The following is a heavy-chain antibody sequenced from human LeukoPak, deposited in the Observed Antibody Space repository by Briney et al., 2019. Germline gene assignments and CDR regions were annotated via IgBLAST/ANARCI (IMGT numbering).Heavy chain of an antibody. CDR1: GYTFTSYY. Sequence: ASVKVSCKASGYTFTSYYMHWVRQAPGQGVEWMGIINPSGGSTRYAQNLQGRVTMTRDMSTSAVYMELSSLRSEDTAVYYCARDEIDYDILTCYRNWFDPWGQGTLVTVSS. CDR3: ARDEIDYDILTCYRNWFDP. V-gene: IGHV1-46*01. J-gene: IGHJ5*02. D-gene: IGHD3-9*01. CDR2: INPSGGST.